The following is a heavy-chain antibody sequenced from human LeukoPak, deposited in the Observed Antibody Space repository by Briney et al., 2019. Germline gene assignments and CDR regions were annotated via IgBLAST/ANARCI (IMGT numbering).Heavy chain of an antibody. V-gene: IGHV4-4*02. D-gene: IGHD2-15*01. CDR2: IYHSGST. J-gene: IGHJ3*02. Sequence: SETLSLTCAVSGVSISSSNWWSWVRQPPGKGLEWIGEIYHSGSTNYNPSLKSRVTISVDKSKNQFSLKLSSVTAADTAVYYCASEDCSGGSCPSGAFDIWGQGTMVTVSS. CDR1: GVSISSSNW. CDR3: ASEDCSGGSCPSGAFDI.